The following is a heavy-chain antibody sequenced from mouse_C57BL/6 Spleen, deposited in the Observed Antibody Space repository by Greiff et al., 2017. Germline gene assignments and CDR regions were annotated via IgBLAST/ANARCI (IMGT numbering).Heavy chain of an antibody. CDR1: GYTFTDYE. CDR2: IDPETGGT. CDR3: TSPRAPYYYGSSPWYAMDY. D-gene: IGHD1-1*01. J-gene: IGHJ4*01. V-gene: IGHV1-15*01. Sequence: QVHVKQSGAELVRPGASVTLSCKASGYTFTDYEMHWVKQTPVHGLEWIGAIDPETGGTAYNQKFKGKAILTADKSSSTAYMELRSLTSEDSAVYYCTSPRAPYYYGSSPWYAMDYWGQGTSVTVSS.